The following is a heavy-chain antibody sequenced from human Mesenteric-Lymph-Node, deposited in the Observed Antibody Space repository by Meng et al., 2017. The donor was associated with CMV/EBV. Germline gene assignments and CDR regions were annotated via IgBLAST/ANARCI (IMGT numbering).Heavy chain of an antibody. CDR1: GYTFTGYY. Sequence: ASVKVSCKASGYTFTGYYMHWVRQASGQGPEWMGWIKPNDGGTKYPQKFQGRVTMTRDTSISTAYLELSRLRSDDTAVYYCAREGFYDSSGPLDYWGQGTLVTVSS. J-gene: IGHJ4*02. V-gene: IGHV1-2*02. CDR2: IKPNDGGT. CDR3: AREGFYDSSGPLDY. D-gene: IGHD3-22*01.